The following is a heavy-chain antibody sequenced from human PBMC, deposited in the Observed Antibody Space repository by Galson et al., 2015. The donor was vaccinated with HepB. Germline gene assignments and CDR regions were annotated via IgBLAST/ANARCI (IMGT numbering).Heavy chain of an antibody. D-gene: IGHD6-6*01. CDR2: IYPGDSDT. CDR1: GYSFTSYW. J-gene: IGHJ3*02. CDR3: ARHSIAARPTADAFDI. V-gene: IGHV5-51*01. Sequence: QSGAEVKKPGESLKISCKGSGYSFTSYWIGWVRQMPGKGLEWMGIIYPGDSDTRYSPSFQGQVTISADKSTSTAYLQWSSLKASDTAMYYCARHSIAARPTADAFDIWGQGTMVTVSS.